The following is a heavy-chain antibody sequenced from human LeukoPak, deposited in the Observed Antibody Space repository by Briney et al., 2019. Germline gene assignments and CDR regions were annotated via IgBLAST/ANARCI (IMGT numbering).Heavy chain of an antibody. CDR3: ARAQNYYDGSGRIHWYFDL. V-gene: IGHV4-61*02. CDR2: IYTSGST. Sequence: PSQTLSLTCTVSGGSISSGSYYWSWIRQPAGKGLEWIGRIYTSGSTNYNPSLKSRVTISVDTSKSQFSLNLSSVTAADTAVYYCARAQNYYDGSGRIHWYFDLWGRGTLVTVSS. J-gene: IGHJ2*01. D-gene: IGHD3-22*01. CDR1: GGSISSGSYY.